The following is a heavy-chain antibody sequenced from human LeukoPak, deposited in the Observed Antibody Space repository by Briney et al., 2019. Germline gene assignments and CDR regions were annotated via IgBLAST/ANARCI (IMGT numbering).Heavy chain of an antibody. V-gene: IGHV1-2*02. CDR3: ARVGAARAANWFDP. CDR1: GYTFTGYY. Sequence: ASVKVSCKASGYTFTGYYMHWVRQALGQGLEWMGWINPNSGGTNYAQKFQGRVTMTRDTSIGTAYMELSRLRSDDTAVYYCARVGAARAANWFDPWGQGTLVTVSS. D-gene: IGHD6-6*01. J-gene: IGHJ5*02. CDR2: INPNSGGT.